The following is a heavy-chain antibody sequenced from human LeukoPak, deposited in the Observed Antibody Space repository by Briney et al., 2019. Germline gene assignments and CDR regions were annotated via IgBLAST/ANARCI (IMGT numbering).Heavy chain of an antibody. J-gene: IGHJ3*02. CDR1: GYTFTRYG. D-gene: IGHD3-9*01. Sequence: ASVKVSCKASGYTFTRYGISWVRHAPGQGLEWMGWISAYNGNTNYAQKLQGRVTMTTDTSTSTAYMELRSLRSDDTAVYYCSRDRYDILTGYSNDAFDIWGQGTMVTVSS. V-gene: IGHV1-18*01. CDR2: ISAYNGNT. CDR3: SRDRYDILTGYSNDAFDI.